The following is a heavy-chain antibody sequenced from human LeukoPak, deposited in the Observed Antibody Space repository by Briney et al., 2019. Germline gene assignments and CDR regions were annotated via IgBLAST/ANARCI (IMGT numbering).Heavy chain of an antibody. Sequence: SETLSLICSVSSGSTSSYYWSWIRQPPGKGLEWIGEINHSGSTNYNPSLKSRVTISVDTSKNQFSLKLSSVTAADTAVYYCARRRTPSSSSFYYYYYGMDVWGQGTTVTVSS. CDR1: SGSTSSYY. CDR2: INHSGST. V-gene: IGHV4-34*01. D-gene: IGHD6-6*01. J-gene: IGHJ6*02. CDR3: ARRRTPSSSSFYYYYYGMDV.